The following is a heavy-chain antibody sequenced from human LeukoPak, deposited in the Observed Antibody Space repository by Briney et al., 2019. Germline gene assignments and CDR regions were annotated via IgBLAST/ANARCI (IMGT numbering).Heavy chain of an antibody. J-gene: IGHJ4*02. CDR2: FSGSGGST. Sequence: PGGSLRLSCAASGFTFSSYGMSWVRQAPGKGLEWVSAFSGSGGSTYYADSVKGRFTISRDNSKNTLYLQMNSLRAEDTAVYYCAKGGGSYYYGSGSYRAFDHWGQGTLVTVSS. V-gene: IGHV3-23*01. CDR1: GFTFSSYG. CDR3: AKGGGSYYYGSGSYRAFDH. D-gene: IGHD3-10*01.